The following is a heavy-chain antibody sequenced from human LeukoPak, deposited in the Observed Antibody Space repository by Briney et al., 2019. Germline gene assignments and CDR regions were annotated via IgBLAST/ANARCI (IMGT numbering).Heavy chain of an antibody. D-gene: IGHD3-22*01. Sequence: GGSLRLSCSASGFTFSRYAMHWVRQAPGKGLEYVSAISANGGSTYYADPVKGRFTISRDNSKNTLSLQMSSLRAEDTAVYYCVKDDSYYYDSGGYPTWGQGAMVTVSS. CDR3: VKDDSYYYDSGGYPT. CDR1: GFTFSRYA. CDR2: ISANGGST. J-gene: IGHJ3*01. V-gene: IGHV3-64D*06.